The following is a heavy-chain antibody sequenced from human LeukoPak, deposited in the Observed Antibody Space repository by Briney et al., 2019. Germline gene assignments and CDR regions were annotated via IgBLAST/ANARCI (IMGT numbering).Heavy chain of an antibody. V-gene: IGHV5-10-1*01. CDR1: GYSLPSYW. Sequence: GESLKISCKVSGYSLPSYWITWVRQMPGKGLEYIGRIDPSDSQSNYSPSFQGHVTISADKSISTAYLQWSSLKASDTAIYYCARQGFNWNYRDYWGQGTLVTVSS. D-gene: IGHD1-7*01. CDR2: IDPSDSQS. CDR3: ARQGFNWNYRDY. J-gene: IGHJ4*02.